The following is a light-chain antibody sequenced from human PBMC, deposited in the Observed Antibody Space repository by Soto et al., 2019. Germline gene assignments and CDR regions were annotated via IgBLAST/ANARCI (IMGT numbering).Light chain of an antibody. Sequence: EIVLTQSPGTLSLSPGERATLSCRASQSVSYYLAWYQQKPGQAPRLLIYDASSRATGVPDRFSGSGSGTDFTLTISRLEPEDFAVYYCQHYVTWPLTFGGGTKVESK. CDR3: QHYVTWPLT. V-gene: IGKV3-20*01. J-gene: IGKJ4*01. CDR1: QSVSYY. CDR2: DAS.